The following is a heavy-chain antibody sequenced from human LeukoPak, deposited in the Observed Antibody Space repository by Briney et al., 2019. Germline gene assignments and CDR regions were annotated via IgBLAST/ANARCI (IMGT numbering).Heavy chain of an antibody. Sequence: GGSLRLSCAASGFTFSTYAMSWVRQAPGEGLEWVSGISGSGDSTNYADSVKGRFTISRDNSKNTQYLQMNSLGAEDTAVYYCARGSYNPFDYWGQGTLVTVSS. J-gene: IGHJ4*02. CDR3: ARGSYNPFDY. CDR1: GFTFSTYA. V-gene: IGHV3-23*01. D-gene: IGHD3-16*01. CDR2: ISGSGDST.